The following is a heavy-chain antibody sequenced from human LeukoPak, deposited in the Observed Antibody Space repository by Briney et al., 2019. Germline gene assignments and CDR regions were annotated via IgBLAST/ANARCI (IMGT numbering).Heavy chain of an antibody. V-gene: IGHV4-30-2*01. D-gene: IGHD6-13*01. CDR3: ARDGQQLVQNWYFDL. J-gene: IGHJ2*01. CDR1: GGSISSGGYY. CDR2: IYHSGST. Sequence: KPSQTLSLTCTVSGGSISSGGYYWSWIRQPPGKGLEWIGYIYHSGSTYYNPSLKSRVTISVDRSKNQFSLKLSSVTAADTAVYYCARDGQQLVQNWYFDLWGRGTLVTVSS.